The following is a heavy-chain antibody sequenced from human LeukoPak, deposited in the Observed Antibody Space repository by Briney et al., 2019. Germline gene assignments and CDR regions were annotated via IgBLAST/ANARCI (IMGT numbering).Heavy chain of an antibody. CDR2: IFNSGST. J-gene: IGHJ4*02. D-gene: IGHD6-19*01. CDR3: ARGLRTLQHSSAYYFDY. Sequence: SETLSLTCAVYGGSFSGYYWGWIRQPPGKGLEWIGYIFNSGSTYYNPSLKSRVTILVDTSKNQFSLKLSSVTAADTAVYYCARGLRTLQHSSAYYFDYWGQGTLVTVSS. CDR1: GGSFSGYY. V-gene: IGHV4-34*01.